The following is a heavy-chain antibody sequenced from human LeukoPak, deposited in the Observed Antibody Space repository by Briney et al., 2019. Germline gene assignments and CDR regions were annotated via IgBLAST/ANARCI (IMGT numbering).Heavy chain of an antibody. CDR2: MNPNSGNT. V-gene: IGHV1-8*01. D-gene: IGHD6-13*01. J-gene: IGHJ4*02. CDR3: ASTSSSWYVFDY. Sequence: GASVTVSFTASGYTFTSYDINWVRQATGQGLEWMGWMNPNSGNTGYAQKFQGRVTMTRNTSISTAYMELSSLRSEDTAVYYCASTSSSWYVFDYWGQGTLVTVSS. CDR1: GYTFTSYD.